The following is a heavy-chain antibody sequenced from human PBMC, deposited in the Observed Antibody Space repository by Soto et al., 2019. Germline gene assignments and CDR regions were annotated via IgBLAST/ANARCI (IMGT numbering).Heavy chain of an antibody. CDR2: IWLDGSNK. Sequence: QVQLVESGGGVVQPGRSLRLCCAASGFTFSSYGMHWVRQAPGKGLEWVAVIWLDGSNKYYADSVKGRFTISRDNSKNTLYLQMNSLRAEDTAVYYCARGLWSFDYWGQGNLVTVSS. D-gene: IGHD5-18*01. CDR1: GFTFSSYG. J-gene: IGHJ4*02. CDR3: ARGLWSFDY. V-gene: IGHV3-33*01.